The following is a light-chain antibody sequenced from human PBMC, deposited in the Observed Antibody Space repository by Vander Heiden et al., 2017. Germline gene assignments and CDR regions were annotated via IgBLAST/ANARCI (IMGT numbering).Light chain of an antibody. J-gene: IGLJ3*02. CDR1: GGSIASSY. Sequence: NFMLTQPHSVSESPGETVTISCTRSGGSIASSYVQWFPQPPARSPTIVIYEDKERPSGVPDRFSGSIDSSSNAASLTISGLKTEDEDDYYCQSYDTTNQVFGGGTKLTGL. CDR2: EDK. CDR3: QSYDTTNQV. V-gene: IGLV6-57*01.